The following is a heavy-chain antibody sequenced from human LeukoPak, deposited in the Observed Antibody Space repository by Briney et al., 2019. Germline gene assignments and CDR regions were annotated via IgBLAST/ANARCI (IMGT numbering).Heavy chain of an antibody. CDR3: ARDDSSGFDY. J-gene: IGHJ4*02. CDR2: INWNGGST. V-gene: IGHV3-20*04. Sequence: PGGSLRLSCAASGFTFDDYGMRWVRQAPGEGLEWVSGINWNGGSTGYADSVKGRFTISRDNAKNSLYLQMNSLRAEDTALYYCARDDSSGFDYWGQGTLVTVSS. CDR1: GFTFDDYG. D-gene: IGHD3-22*01.